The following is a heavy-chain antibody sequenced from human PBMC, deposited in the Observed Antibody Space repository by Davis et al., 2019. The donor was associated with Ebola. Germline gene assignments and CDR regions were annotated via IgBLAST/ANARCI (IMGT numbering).Heavy chain of an antibody. CDR3: ARRVGYCSSTSCQNYYGMDV. J-gene: IGHJ6*02. CDR1: GGSFSSYY. Sequence: MPSETLSLTCAVYGGSFSSYYWGWIRQPPGKGLEWIGSIYYSGSTYYKPSLKSRVTISVDTSKNQFSLKLSSVTAADTAVYYCARRVGYCSSTSCQNYYGMDVWGQGTTVTVSS. V-gene: IGHV4-39*01. D-gene: IGHD2-2*01. CDR2: IYYSGST.